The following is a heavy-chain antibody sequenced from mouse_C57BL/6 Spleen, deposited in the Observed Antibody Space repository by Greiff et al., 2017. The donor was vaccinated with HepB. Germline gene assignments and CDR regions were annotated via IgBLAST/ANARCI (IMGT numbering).Heavy chain of an antibody. J-gene: IGHJ4*01. CDR3: ARDYYDYDGYYAMDY. D-gene: IGHD2-4*01. CDR2: INPSNGGT. V-gene: IGHV1-53*01. CDR1: GYTFTSYW. Sequence: QVQLQQPGPELVKPGASVKLSCKASGYTFTSYWMHWVKQRPGQGLEWIGNINPSNGGTNYNEKFKSKATLTVAKSSSTAYMHRSSLTSEDSAVYYWARDYYDYDGYYAMDYWGPGTSVTVSS.